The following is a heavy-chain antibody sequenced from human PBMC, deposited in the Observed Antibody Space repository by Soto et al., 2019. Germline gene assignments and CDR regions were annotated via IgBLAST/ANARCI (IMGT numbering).Heavy chain of an antibody. Sequence: SVKVSCKASGGTFSSYTFNWVRQVPGQGLEWMGRIIPMLDIENYAQKFQGRVTITADKSTTTAYMELSSLRSEDTAIYYCATDEWADSSSRYYFDYWGQGTLVTVSS. J-gene: IGHJ4*01. V-gene: IGHV1-69*04. CDR2: IIPMLDIE. CDR1: GGTFSSYT. D-gene: IGHD6-13*01. CDR3: ATDEWADSSSRYYFDY.